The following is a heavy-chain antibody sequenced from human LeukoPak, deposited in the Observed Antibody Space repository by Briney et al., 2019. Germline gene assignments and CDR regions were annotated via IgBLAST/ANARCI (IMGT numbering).Heavy chain of an antibody. CDR2: ISSSSSYM. J-gene: IGHJ4*02. Sequence: PGGSLRLSCAASGFTFSSYNMNWVRQAPGKGLEWVSSISSSSSYMYYADSVKGRFTISRDNAKNSLYLQMNSLRAEDTAVYYCARDPLGGDYWGQGTLVTVSS. D-gene: IGHD3-16*01. CDR3: ARDPLGGDY. V-gene: IGHV3-21*01. CDR1: GFTFSSYN.